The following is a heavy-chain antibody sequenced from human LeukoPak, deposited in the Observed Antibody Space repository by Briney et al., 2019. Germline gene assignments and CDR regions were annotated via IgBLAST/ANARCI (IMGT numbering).Heavy chain of an antibody. CDR3: AKAYSSGWSPFDY. V-gene: IGHV3-23*01. D-gene: IGHD6-19*01. J-gene: IGHJ4*02. Sequence: GGSLGLSCAASGFTFSSYAMSWVRQAPGKGLEWVSAISGSGGTTHYADSVKGRFTISRDNSKNTLYLQMNSLRAEDTAVYYCAKAYSSGWSPFDYWGQGTLVTVSS. CDR2: ISGSGGTT. CDR1: GFTFSSYA.